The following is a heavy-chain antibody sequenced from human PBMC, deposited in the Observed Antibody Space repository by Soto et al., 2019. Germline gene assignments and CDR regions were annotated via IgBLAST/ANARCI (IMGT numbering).Heavy chain of an antibody. J-gene: IGHJ6*02. CDR1: GFTFRNYD. CDR3: ARTDRDFYGLDV. CDR2: ISAAGDP. Sequence: EVQLVESGGGLVQPGGSLRLSCEASGFTFRNYDMHWVRQGTGKGLEWVSGISAAGDPDYADSVEGRFTISRENAQNPFFLQMNSLRVGDTAAYYCARTDRDFYGLDVWGQGTKVIVSS. V-gene: IGHV3-13*05.